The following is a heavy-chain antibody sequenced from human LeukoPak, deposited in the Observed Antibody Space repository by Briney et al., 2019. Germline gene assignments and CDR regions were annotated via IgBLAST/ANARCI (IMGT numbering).Heavy chain of an antibody. V-gene: IGHV4-34*01. CDR1: GGSFSCYY. J-gene: IGHJ4*02. CDR3: ARAYSSSGLFHY. CDR2: INHSEST. Sequence: PSETLSLTCAVYGGSFSCYYWSWIRQPPGKGLEWIGEINHSESTHYNPSLKSRVTISIDTSKNQLSLKLSSVTAADTAMYYCARAYSSSGLFHYWGQGTLVAVSS. D-gene: IGHD6-6*01.